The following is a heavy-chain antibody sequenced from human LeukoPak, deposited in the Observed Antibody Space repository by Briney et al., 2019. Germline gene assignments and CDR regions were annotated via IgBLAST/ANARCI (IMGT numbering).Heavy chain of an antibody. V-gene: IGHV1-18*01. CDR1: GYTFTSYG. D-gene: IGHD3-9*01. CDR3: ARSYYDILTGYWIGYYYYYGMDV. CDR2: ISAYNGNT. J-gene: IGHJ6*02. Sequence: ASVKVSCKASGYTFTSYGISWVRQAPGQGLEWMGWISAYNGNTNYAQKFQGRVTMTRDTSISTAYMELSRLRSDDTAVYYCARSYYDILTGYWIGYYYYYGMDVWGQGTTVTVSS.